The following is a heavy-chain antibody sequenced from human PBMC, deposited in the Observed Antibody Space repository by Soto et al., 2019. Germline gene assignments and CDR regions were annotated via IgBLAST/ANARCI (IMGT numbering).Heavy chain of an antibody. Sequence: ASVKVSCKASGYTFISYGICWVRQAPGQGLEWMGWISAYNGNTNYAQKLQGRVTMTTDTSTSTAYMELRSLRSDDTAVYYCARHRRTTFGGVIIASGLGYSGQGTLVTVSS. V-gene: IGHV1-18*01. J-gene: IGHJ4*02. CDR2: ISAYNGNT. D-gene: IGHD3-10*01. CDR3: ARHRRTTFGGVIIASGLGY. CDR1: GYTFISYG.